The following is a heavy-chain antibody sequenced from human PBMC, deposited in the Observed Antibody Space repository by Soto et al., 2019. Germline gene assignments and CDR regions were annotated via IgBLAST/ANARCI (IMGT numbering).Heavy chain of an antibody. CDR3: ARDRFASSWSYFDY. V-gene: IGHV3-30-3*01. CDR1: GFTFSNYA. J-gene: IGHJ4*02. D-gene: IGHD6-13*01. CDR2: ISDDGSNK. Sequence: QVQLVESGGGVVQPGRSLRLSCAASGFTFSNYALHWVRQAPGKGLEWVAVISDDGSNKYCADSVKGRFTISRDNSKNTLYLQMNSLRAEDTAMYYCARDRFASSWSYFDYWGQGTPVTVSS.